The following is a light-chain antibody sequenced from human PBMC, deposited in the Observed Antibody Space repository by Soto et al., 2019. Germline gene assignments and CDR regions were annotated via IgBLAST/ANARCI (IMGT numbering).Light chain of an antibody. CDR3: QQYFEWPPMT. V-gene: IGKV3-15*01. Sequence: EVLMTQSPATLSVSPGEKATLSCWASETVATNLAWYQQKPGQAPRLLISGASTRAAGISDRFRGSGSGTEFTLPISSLRSEDSGIYYCQQYFEWPPMTFGQGTKVEI. CDR2: GAS. J-gene: IGKJ1*01. CDR1: ETVATN.